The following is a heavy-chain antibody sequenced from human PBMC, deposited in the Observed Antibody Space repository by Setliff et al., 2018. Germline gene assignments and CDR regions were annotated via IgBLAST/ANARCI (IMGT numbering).Heavy chain of an antibody. V-gene: IGHV1-18*01. J-gene: IGHJ4*02. CDR3: ERLVRYCTTTSCQRTSGDDF. CDR2: IDNYNMNT. Sequence: ASVKVSCKASGYTFTNYGINWVRQAPGQGLEWMGWIDNYNMNTNYPQKFLGRVTMTTDTSTSTAYMELRSLRSDDTAVYYCERLVRYCTTTSCQRTSGDDFWGQGTLVTVSS. CDR1: GYTFTNYG. D-gene: IGHD2-2*01.